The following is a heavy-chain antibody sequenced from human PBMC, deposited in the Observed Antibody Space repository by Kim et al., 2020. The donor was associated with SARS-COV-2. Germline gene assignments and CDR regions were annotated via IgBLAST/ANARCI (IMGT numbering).Heavy chain of an antibody. CDR1: GGTFSSYA. V-gene: IGHV1-69*04. J-gene: IGHJ6*03. D-gene: IGHD2-2*01. CDR2: IIPILGIA. Sequence: SVKVSCKASGGTFSSYAISWVRQAPGQGLEWMGRIIPILGIANYAQKFQGRVTITADKSTSTAYMELSSLRSDDTAVYYCARGHNHYSSISLPPYYSYY. CDR3: ARGHNHYSSISLPPYYSYY.